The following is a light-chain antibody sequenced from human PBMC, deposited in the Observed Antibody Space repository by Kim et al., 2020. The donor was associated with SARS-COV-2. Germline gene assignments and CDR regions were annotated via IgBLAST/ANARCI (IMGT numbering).Light chain of an antibody. V-gene: IGLV3-19*01. CDR2: VKN. J-gene: IGLJ3*02. CDR3: NSRDSSGKKV. CDR1: SLRSYY. Sequence: SSELTQDPAVSVALGQTVTITCQGDSLRSYYASWYQQKPRQAPLLVIYVKNNRPSGIPDRCSGSSSGNTASLTITGAQAEEEAAYYCNSRDSSGKKVFGGGTQLTVL.